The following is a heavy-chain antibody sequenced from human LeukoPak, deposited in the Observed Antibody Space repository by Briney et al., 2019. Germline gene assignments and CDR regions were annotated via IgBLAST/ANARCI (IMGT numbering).Heavy chain of an antibody. J-gene: IGHJ5*02. CDR1: GYTFTSYD. CDR3: ARVGQWLVENDWFDP. Sequence: ASVKVSCKASGYTFTSYDMHWVRQAPGHGIEWMGWINPNSGGTNYAQKFQGRVTMTRDTFISTVYMELSRLRSDDTAVYYCARVGQWLVENDWFDPWGQGTLVTVSS. CDR2: INPNSGGT. V-gene: IGHV1-2*02. D-gene: IGHD6-19*01.